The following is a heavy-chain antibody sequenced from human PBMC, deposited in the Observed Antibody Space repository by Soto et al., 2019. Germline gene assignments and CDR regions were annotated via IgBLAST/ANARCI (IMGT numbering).Heavy chain of an antibody. CDR2: IKQDGSEK. J-gene: IGHJ6*02. CDR3: ARSRTIFGVIYYYGMDV. D-gene: IGHD3-3*01. Sequence: PGGSLRLSCAASGFTFSSYWMSWVRQAPGKGLEWVANIKQDGSEKYYVDSVKGRFTISRDNAKNSLYLQMNSLRAEDTAVYYCARSRTIFGVIYYYGMDVWGQGTTVTVS. V-gene: IGHV3-7*01. CDR1: GFTFSSYW.